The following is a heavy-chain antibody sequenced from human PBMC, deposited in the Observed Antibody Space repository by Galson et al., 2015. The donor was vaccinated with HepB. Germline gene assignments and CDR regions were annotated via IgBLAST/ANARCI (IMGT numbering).Heavy chain of an antibody. J-gene: IGHJ4*02. Sequence: SLRLSCAASGFTFSSYGMHWVRQAPGKGLEWVAVISYNGNNKYYADSVKGRFTISRDNSKNTLYLQMNSLRAEDTAVYYCAKDLLDSGYDSSIDYWGQGTLVTVSS. V-gene: IGHV3-30*18. CDR2: ISYNGNNK. D-gene: IGHD5-12*01. CDR3: AKDLLDSGYDSSIDY. CDR1: GFTFSSYG.